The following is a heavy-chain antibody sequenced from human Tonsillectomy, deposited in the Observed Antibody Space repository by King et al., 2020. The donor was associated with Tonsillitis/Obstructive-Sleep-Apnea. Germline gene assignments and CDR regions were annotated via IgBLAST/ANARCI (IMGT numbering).Heavy chain of an antibody. D-gene: IGHD5-12*01. Sequence: QLQESGPGLVKPSETLSLTCTVSGGSISSYYWSWIRQPPGKGLEWIGYIYYSGSTNYNPSLKSRVTISVDTSKNQFSLKLSSVTAAATAVYYCARGGYDPDYYCYYMDVWGKGTTVTVSS. CDR2: IYYSGST. CDR3: ARGGYDPDYYCYYMDV. V-gene: IGHV4-59*01. CDR1: GGSISSYY. J-gene: IGHJ6*03.